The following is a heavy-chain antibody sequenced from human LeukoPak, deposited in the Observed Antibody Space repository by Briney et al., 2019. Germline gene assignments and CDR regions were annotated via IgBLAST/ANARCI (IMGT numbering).Heavy chain of an antibody. CDR2: IWYGGSNK. V-gene: IGHV3-33*01. Sequence: PGGSLRLSCAASGFTFSSYGMHWVRQAPGKGLEWVAVIWYGGSNKYYADSVKGRFTISRDNSKNTLYLQMNSLRAEDTAVYYCARDPLQYSGSYTFDYWGQGALVTVSS. CDR3: ARDPLQYSGSYTFDY. D-gene: IGHD1-26*01. J-gene: IGHJ4*02. CDR1: GFTFSSYG.